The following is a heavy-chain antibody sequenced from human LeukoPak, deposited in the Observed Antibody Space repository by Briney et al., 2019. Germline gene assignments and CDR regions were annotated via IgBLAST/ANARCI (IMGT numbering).Heavy chain of an antibody. CDR3: AKDVWVTTGIDY. J-gene: IGHJ4*02. D-gene: IGHD4-17*01. CDR1: GFTFSSYG. V-gene: IGHV3-30*18. Sequence: PGGSLRLSCAASGFTFSSYGMHWVRQAPGKGLEWVAVISYDGSNKYYADSVKGRFTISRDNFKNTLYLQMNSLRAEDTAVYYCAKDVWVTTGIDYWGQGTLVTVSS. CDR2: ISYDGSNK.